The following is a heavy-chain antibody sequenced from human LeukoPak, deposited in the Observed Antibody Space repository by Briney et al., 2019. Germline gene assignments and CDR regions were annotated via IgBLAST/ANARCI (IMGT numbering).Heavy chain of an antibody. D-gene: IGHD2-21*02. V-gene: IGHV5-51*01. Sequence: GQPLKISCKGSGNSFRNYWIGWVRQMPGKGLEWMGIIYPGDYETRYSPSFQGLIAISVDKSISTAYLQWSSLKASDTAMYYCAVPPGYCGNDCSFDHWGQGTLVTVSS. J-gene: IGHJ4*02. CDR2: IYPGDYET. CDR3: AVPPGYCGNDCSFDH. CDR1: GNSFRNYW.